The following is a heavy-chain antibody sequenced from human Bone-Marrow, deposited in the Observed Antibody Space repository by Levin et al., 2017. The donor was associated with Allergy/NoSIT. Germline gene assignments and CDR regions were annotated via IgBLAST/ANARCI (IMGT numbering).Heavy chain of an antibody. Sequence: GESLKISCVASGFTFRSYPMSWVRQAPGGGLEWVSGISANGGNTDYGDSVKGRFVISRDNSRNTLYLQMDSLRAEDTALYFCARTPGALVVTPYFDSWGQGTLVSVSS. D-gene: IGHD2-15*01. J-gene: IGHJ4*02. V-gene: IGHV3-23*01. CDR2: ISANGGNT. CDR3: ARTPGALVVTPYFDS. CDR1: GFTFRSYP.